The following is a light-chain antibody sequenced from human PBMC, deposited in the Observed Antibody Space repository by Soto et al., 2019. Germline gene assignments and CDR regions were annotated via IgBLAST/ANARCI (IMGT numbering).Light chain of an antibody. CDR2: DTS. Sequence: EIVLTQSPASLSLSPVERATLSCRASQSVDSFLAWYQQKPGRTPRLLIYDTSNRATGIPARFSGSGSGTDFPLTISRLGPEDFAVYYCQVRTDWPPFKYTFGQGTKLEVK. V-gene: IGKV3-11*01. CDR1: QSVDSF. J-gene: IGKJ2*01. CDR3: QVRTDWPPFKYT.